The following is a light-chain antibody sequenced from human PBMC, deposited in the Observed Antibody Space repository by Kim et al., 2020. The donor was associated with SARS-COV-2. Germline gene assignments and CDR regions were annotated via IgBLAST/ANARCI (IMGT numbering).Light chain of an antibody. J-gene: IGLJ3*02. V-gene: IGLV2-8*01. CDR2: EVN. CDR3: SSFACRNTFGV. CDR1: NNDIGGYKY. Sequence: QSVTITCTGTNNDIGGYKYVSWYQQHPGKAPRLMIFEVNKRPSGVPDRFSGSKSGNTASLTVSGLQAEDGADYYCSSFACRNTFGVFGGGTKLTVL.